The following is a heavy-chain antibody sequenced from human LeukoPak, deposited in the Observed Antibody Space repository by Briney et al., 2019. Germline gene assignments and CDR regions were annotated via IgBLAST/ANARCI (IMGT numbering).Heavy chain of an antibody. V-gene: IGHV4-34*01. Sequence: SETLSLTCAVYGGSFSGYYWSWIRQFPGKGLEWIGEINHSGSTNYNPSLKSRVTISADTSKNQFSLKLNSLTTADTAVYYCTRGAGWLIDYWGQGILVTVSS. CDR1: GGSFSGYY. CDR2: INHSGST. D-gene: IGHD3-16*01. J-gene: IGHJ4*02. CDR3: TRGAGWLIDY.